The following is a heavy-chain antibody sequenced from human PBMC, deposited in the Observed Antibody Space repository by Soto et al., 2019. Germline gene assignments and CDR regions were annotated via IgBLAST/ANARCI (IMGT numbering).Heavy chain of an antibody. CDR3: AKDAPGSGWLSDY. V-gene: IGHV3-23*01. D-gene: IGHD3-22*01. Sequence: GGSLRLSCAASGFTFSFYAMSWVRKAPVKGLEWVPTIGGSGGGTSYADFVRGRFTISRDNSRNTLYLQMNSLRAEDTAVYYCAKDAPGSGWLSDYWGQGTLVTVSS. CDR2: IGGSGGGT. J-gene: IGHJ4*02. CDR1: GFTFSFYA.